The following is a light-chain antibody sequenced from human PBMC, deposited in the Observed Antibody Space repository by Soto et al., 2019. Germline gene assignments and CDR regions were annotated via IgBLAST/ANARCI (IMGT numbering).Light chain of an antibody. CDR1: QDISRF. CDR3: LQHNSYPYT. Sequence: DVQMTQSPSAMSASVGDRITITCRASQDISRFVAWFQQKPGQVPERLIYDTSTLQPGVPSWFSGSGSGTEFTLAITGLQPEDFATYYCLQHNSYPYTFGQGTKLEIK. J-gene: IGKJ2*01. V-gene: IGKV1-17*03. CDR2: DTS.